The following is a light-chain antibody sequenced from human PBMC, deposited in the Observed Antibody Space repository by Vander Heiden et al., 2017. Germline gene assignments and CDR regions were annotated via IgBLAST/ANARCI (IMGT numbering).Light chain of an antibody. J-gene: IGLJ1*01. Sequence: QSALTQPRSVSGSPGQSVTISCTGTSSDVGGYNYVSWYQQHPVKAPKVMMHDVSERPSGVPDRFSGSKSGNTASLTISGLQAEDEADYYCCSYAGSYSYVFGSRTKVTVL. CDR3: CSYAGSYSYV. V-gene: IGLV2-11*01. CDR2: DVS. CDR1: SSDVGGYNY.